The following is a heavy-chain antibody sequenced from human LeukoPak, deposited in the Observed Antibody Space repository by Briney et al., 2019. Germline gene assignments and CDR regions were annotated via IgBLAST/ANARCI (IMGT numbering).Heavy chain of an antibody. CDR1: GFTFSTSG. V-gene: IGHV3-23*01. D-gene: IGHD3-10*01. Sequence: GGSLRLSCAASGFTFSTSGMSWVRQAPGKGLEWVSIISARGDSTYYADSVEGRFTISRDNSKNTLYLQMNSLRAEDTAVYYCVRGEYGSGIVYWGQGTLVTVSS. CDR3: VRGEYGSGIVY. CDR2: ISARGDST. J-gene: IGHJ4*02.